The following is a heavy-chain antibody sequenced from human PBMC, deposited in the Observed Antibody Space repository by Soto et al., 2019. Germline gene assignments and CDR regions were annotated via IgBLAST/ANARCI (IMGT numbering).Heavy chain of an antibody. Sequence: PSETLSLTCTVSGGSISSYYWSWIRQPPGRGLEWIGYIYYSGSTNYNPSLKSRVTISVDTSKNQFSLKLSSVTAADTAVYYCARGGLGSGSYYNSYYYYYMDVWGKGTTVTVSS. D-gene: IGHD3-10*01. CDR1: GGSISSYY. CDR2: IYYSGST. J-gene: IGHJ6*03. V-gene: IGHV4-59*01. CDR3: ARGGLGSGSYYNSYYYYYMDV.